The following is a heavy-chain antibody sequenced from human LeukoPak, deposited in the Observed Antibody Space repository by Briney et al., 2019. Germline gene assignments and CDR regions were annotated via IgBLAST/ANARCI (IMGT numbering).Heavy chain of an antibody. CDR1: GYTFTGYY. V-gene: IGHV1-2*02. J-gene: IGHJ4*02. Sequence: ASVKVSCKASGYTFTGYYMHWVRQAPGQGLEWMGSINPNSGGTNYAQNFQGRVTMTRDTSISTAYMELSKLRSDDTAVYYCARAGRYFPPGEWGQGTLVTVSS. CDR3: ARAGRYFPPGE. D-gene: IGHD3-10*01. CDR2: INPNSGGT.